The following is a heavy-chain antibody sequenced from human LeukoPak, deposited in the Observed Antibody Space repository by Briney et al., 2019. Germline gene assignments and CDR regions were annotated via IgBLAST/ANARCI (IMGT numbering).Heavy chain of an antibody. D-gene: IGHD2-8*02. J-gene: IGHJ4*02. CDR1: GGSITTYY. V-gene: IGHV4-59*01. CDR3: ARELFTGGYFDY. CDR2: IHYSGST. Sequence: NSLETLSLTCTVSGGSITTYYWSWIRQPPGKGLEWIGYIHYSGSTDYNPSLKSRVTISVDTSKNQFSLKLSSVTAADTAVYYCARELFTGGYFDYWGQGTLVTVSS.